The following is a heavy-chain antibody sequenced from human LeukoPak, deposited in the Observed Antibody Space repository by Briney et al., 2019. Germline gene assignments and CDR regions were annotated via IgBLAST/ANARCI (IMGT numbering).Heavy chain of an antibody. CDR1: GYTLTELS. J-gene: IGHJ5*02. D-gene: IGHD6-13*01. Sequence: ASVKVSCKVSGYTLTELSMHWVRQAPGKGLEWMGGFDPEDGETIYAQKFQGRVTMTEDTSTDTAYMELSSLRSEDTAAYYCATDTAAAGTFDPWGQGTLVTVSS. CDR2: FDPEDGET. V-gene: IGHV1-24*01. CDR3: ATDTAAAGTFDP.